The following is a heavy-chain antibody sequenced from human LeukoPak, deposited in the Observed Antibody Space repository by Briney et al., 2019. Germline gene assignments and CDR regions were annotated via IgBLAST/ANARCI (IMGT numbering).Heavy chain of an antibody. J-gene: IGHJ4*02. CDR1: GGTFSSYW. CDR2: INTDGSST. D-gene: IGHD6-6*01. CDR3: ARGGVYSTSAVDY. Sequence: PGGSLRLSCAASGGTFSSYWMHWVRHAPGKGLLWVSLINTDGSSTTYADSVKGRFTISRDNAKSTLYLQMNSLRAEDTAVYYCARGGVYSTSAVDYWGQGTLVTVSS. V-gene: IGHV3-74*01.